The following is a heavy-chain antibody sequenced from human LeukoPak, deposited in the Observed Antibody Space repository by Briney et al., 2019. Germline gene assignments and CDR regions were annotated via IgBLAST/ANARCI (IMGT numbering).Heavy chain of an antibody. Sequence: GGSLRLSCAASGFTVSSNYLSWVRQAPGKGLEWVSIIYSAGSTYYADSVKGRFTISRDNPKNTVFLQMNSLRVEDTAVYYCARSTRWLQSRHFDYWGQGTLVTVSS. CDR3: ARSTRWLQSRHFDY. CDR2: IYSAGST. D-gene: IGHD5-24*01. J-gene: IGHJ4*02. V-gene: IGHV3-53*01. CDR1: GFTVSSNY.